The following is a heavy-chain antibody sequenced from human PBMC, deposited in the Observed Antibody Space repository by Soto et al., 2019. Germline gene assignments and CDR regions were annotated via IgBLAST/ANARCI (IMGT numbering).Heavy chain of an antibody. CDR3: ARGKTWIQLWSTFDY. CDR1: GGSFSGYY. D-gene: IGHD5-18*01. V-gene: IGHV4-34*01. CDR2: INHSGST. J-gene: IGHJ4*02. Sequence: SETLSLTCAVYGGSFSGYYWSWIRQPPGKGLEWIGEINHSGSTNYNPSLKSRVTISVDTSKNQFSLKLSSVTAADTAVYYCARGKTWIQLWSTFDYWGQGTLVTVSS.